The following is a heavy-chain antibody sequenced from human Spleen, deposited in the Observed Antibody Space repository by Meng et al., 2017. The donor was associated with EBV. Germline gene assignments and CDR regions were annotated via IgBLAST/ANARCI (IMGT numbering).Heavy chain of an antibody. CDR3: ARWRSKLHYFDF. Sequence: LRLREEAQGLLKPSETLPPTCTVSAGCLISSSDYWGWIRQPPGKGLEWIGSIYYSGTTYYNPSLNSRVIISIDTSKNKFFLKLRSVTAADTAVYYCARWRSKLHYFDFWGQGLLVTVSS. V-gene: IGHV4-39*01. D-gene: IGHD3-16*01. J-gene: IGHJ4*02. CDR1: AGCLISSSDY. CDR2: IYYSGTT.